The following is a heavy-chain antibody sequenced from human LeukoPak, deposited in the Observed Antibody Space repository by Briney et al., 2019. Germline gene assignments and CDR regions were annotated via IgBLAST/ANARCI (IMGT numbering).Heavy chain of an antibody. Sequence: PGGSLRLCCAASGFTFSSYAMSWVRQAAGKGLEWVSAISGSGGSTYYADSVKGRFTISRDNSKNTLYLQMNSLRAEDTAVYYCAKDRYDSSGYYYRWGQGTLVTVSS. D-gene: IGHD3-22*01. CDR1: GFTFSSYA. J-gene: IGHJ4*02. CDR2: ISGSGGST. CDR3: AKDRYDSSGYYYR. V-gene: IGHV3-23*01.